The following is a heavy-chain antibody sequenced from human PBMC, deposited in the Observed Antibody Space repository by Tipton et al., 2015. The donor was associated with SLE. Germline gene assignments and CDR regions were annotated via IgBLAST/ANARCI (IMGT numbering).Heavy chain of an antibody. Sequence: RSLRLSCTASGFTFGDYAMSWVRQAPGKGLEWVGFIRSKAYGGTTEYAASVKGRFTISRDDSKSIAYLQMNSLKTEATAVYYCTSPPLYIGSVLGYWGQGTLVTVSS. V-gene: IGHV3-49*04. CDR3: TSPPLYIGSVLGY. CDR2: IRSKAYGGTT. CDR1: GFTFGDYA. D-gene: IGHD1-26*01. J-gene: IGHJ4*02.